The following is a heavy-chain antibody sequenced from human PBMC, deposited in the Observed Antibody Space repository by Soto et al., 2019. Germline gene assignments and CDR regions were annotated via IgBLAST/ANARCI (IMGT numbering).Heavy chain of an antibody. D-gene: IGHD3-3*01. CDR2: ISAYNGNT. J-gene: IGHJ6*02. CDR3: ARVARITIFGVVTPYGMDV. CDR1: GYTFTSYG. V-gene: IGHV1-18*01. Sequence: QVQLVQSGAEVKKPGASVKVSCKASGYTFTSYGISWVRQAPGQGLEWMGWISAYNGNTNYAQKLKGRVTMTTDTSTSTAYMELRSLRSDETAVYYCARVARITIFGVVTPYGMDVWGQGTTVTVSS.